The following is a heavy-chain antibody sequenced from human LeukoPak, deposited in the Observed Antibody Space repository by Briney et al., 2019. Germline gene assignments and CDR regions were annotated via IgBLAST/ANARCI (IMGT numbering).Heavy chain of an antibody. D-gene: IGHD6-13*01. CDR2: ISSSGSTI. CDR3: ASWGQQLVYFDY. J-gene: IGHJ4*02. V-gene: IGHV3-48*03. Sequence: GGSLRLSCAASGFTFSSYEMNWVRQAPGKGLEWVSYISSSGSTIYYADSVKGRFTISRDNAKNSLYLQMNSLRAEDTALYYCASWGQQLVYFDYWGQGTLVTVSS. CDR1: GFTFSSYE.